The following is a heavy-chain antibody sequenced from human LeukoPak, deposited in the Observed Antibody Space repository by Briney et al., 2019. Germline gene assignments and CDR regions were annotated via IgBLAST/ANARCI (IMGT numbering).Heavy chain of an antibody. D-gene: IGHD2-2*01. CDR2: IYTSGST. CDR3: ARHISRTNYFDY. Sequence: QPPGKGLEWIGYIYTSGSTNYNPSLKSRVTISVDTSKNQFSLKLSSVTAADTAVYYCARHISRTNYFDYWGQGTLVTVSS. J-gene: IGHJ4*02. V-gene: IGHV4-4*09.